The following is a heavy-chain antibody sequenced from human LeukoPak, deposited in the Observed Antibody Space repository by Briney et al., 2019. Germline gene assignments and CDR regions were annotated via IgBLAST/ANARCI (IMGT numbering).Heavy chain of an antibody. CDR3: ARPGYSYGYFDY. CDR1: GYTFTSYY. Sequence: GASVKVSCKASGYTFTSYYMHWVRLAPGQGLEWMGIINPSGDSTNYAQKFQGRVTMTRDTSTSTAYMELSSLRSEDTAVYYCARPGYSYGYFDYWGQGTLDTVSS. V-gene: IGHV1-46*01. D-gene: IGHD5-18*01. J-gene: IGHJ4*02. CDR2: INPSGDST.